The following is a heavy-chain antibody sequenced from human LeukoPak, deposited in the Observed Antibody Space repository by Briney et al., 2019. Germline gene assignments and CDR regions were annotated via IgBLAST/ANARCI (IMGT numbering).Heavy chain of an antibody. CDR3: ARVAVSGPTGWFDS. CDR2: ISSTSAYI. V-gene: IGHV3-21*01. D-gene: IGHD2-8*02. Sequence: GGSLRLSCAASVIIVSSNYMSWVRQAPGKGLEWVSSISSTSAYIYYADSVKGRFTISRDNVDNVVYLQMNSLGAEDTAVYYCARVAVSGPTGWFDSWGQGTLVIVSS. J-gene: IGHJ5*01. CDR1: VIIVSSNY.